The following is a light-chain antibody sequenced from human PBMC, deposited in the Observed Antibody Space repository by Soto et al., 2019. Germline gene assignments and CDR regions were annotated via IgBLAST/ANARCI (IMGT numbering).Light chain of an antibody. J-gene: IGKJ1*01. CDR2: KAS. CDR1: QSIDSW. V-gene: IGKV1-5*03. Sequence: DIQMTQSPATLSASVGDRVTITCRAGQSIDSWLAWYQQKPGKAPNLLIYKASSLESGVPSRFSGSGSGTEFTLTIISLQPDDFATYYCQQYNSYSWTFGQGTKVDI. CDR3: QQYNSYSWT.